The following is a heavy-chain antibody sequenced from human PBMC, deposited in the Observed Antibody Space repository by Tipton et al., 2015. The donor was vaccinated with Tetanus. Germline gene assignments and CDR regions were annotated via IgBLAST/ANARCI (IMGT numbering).Heavy chain of an antibody. CDR3: AKDGMATITFDY. Sequence: SLRLSCAASGFTFDDYTMHWVRQAPGKGLEWVSLISWDGGSTYYADSVKGRFTISRDNSKNSLYLQMNSLRTEDTALYYCAKDGMATITFDYWGQGTLVTVSS. V-gene: IGHV3-43*01. CDR2: ISWDGGST. CDR1: GFTFDDYT. J-gene: IGHJ4*02. D-gene: IGHD5-24*01.